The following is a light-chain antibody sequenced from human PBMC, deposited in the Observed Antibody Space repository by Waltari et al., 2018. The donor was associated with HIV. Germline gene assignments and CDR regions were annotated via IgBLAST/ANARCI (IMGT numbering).Light chain of an antibody. CDR1: SSNIGSYY. CDR2: SNN. CDR3: AAWTDSLRAVV. Sequence: QGVTISCSGDSSNIGSYYVYWFQQLPGTAPKLLLYSNNQRPSGVPDRFSGSKSGTSASLAISGLRSEDEADYYCAAWTDSLRAVVFGGGTKLSVL. J-gene: IGLJ2*01. V-gene: IGLV1-47*01.